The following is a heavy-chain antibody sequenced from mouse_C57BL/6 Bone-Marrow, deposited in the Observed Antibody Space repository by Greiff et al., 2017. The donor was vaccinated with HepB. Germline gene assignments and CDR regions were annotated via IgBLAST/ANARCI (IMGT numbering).Heavy chain of an antibody. D-gene: IGHD2-1*01. V-gene: IGHV14-2*01. CDR1: GFNIKDYY. J-gene: IGHJ4*01. CDR3: ARRLYGNYEAIDY. Sequence: VQLQQSGAELVKPGASVKLSCTASGFNIKDYYMHWVKQRPEQGLEWIGRIDPEDGETKYAPKFQGKATITADTSSNTAYLQRSSLTSEDTAVYSCARRLYGNYEAIDYWGQGTSVTVSS. CDR2: IDPEDGET.